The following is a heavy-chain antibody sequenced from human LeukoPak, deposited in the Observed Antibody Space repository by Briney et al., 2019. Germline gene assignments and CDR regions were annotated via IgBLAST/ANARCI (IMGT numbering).Heavy chain of an antibody. CDR1: GFTFSSNV. Sequence: PGGSLRLSCAASGFTFSSNVVIWVRQAPGKGLEWVSSIPASGGSTYYTDSAKGRFTISGDNSKNSLYLQMNSLRAEDTAVYYCAKILDDCSGGSCYYYWGQGTLVTVSS. CDR2: IPASGGST. CDR3: AKILDDCSGGSCYYY. V-gene: IGHV3-23*01. D-gene: IGHD2-15*01. J-gene: IGHJ4*02.